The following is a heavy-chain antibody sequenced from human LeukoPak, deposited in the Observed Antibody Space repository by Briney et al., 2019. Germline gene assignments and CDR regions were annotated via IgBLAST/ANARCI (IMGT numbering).Heavy chain of an antibody. CDR2: ISTMSNYI. CDR3: AKIDDVAEKIAAAPTPYYYYMDV. Sequence: GGSLRLSCAASGFDFSTYAINWVRQAPGKGLEWVSSISTMSNYIFYGDSVKGRFTISRDNAKNSVYLQMNSLRAEDTAVYYCAKIDDVAEKIAAAPTPYYYYMDVWGKGTTVTVSS. CDR1: GFDFSTYA. D-gene: IGHD6-13*01. V-gene: IGHV3-21*04. J-gene: IGHJ6*03.